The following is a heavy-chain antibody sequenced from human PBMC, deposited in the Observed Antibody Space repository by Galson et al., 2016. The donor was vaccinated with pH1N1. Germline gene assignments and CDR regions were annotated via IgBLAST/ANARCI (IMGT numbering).Heavy chain of an antibody. Sequence: SLRLSCAASGFTFDDYAMHWVRQAPGKGLEWVSGIRWNSGSIGYADSVKGRFTISRGNAKNSLYLQMNSLRAEDTALYYCPKVRGYSYGFVDYWGQGTLVTVSS. CDR1: GFTFDDYA. J-gene: IGHJ4*02. V-gene: IGHV3-9*01. CDR3: PKVRGYSYGFVDY. CDR2: IRWNSGSI. D-gene: IGHD5-18*01.